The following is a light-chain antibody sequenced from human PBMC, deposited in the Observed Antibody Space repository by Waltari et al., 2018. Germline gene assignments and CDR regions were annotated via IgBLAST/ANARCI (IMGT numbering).Light chain of an antibody. CDR2: VNSDGSH. CDR1: SGPSNNI. CDR3: QTGGHGTWV. Sequence: QLVVTQSPSASASLGASVKLTCTLSSGPSNNIIAWLQQRPEKGPRYLMKVNSDGSHIRGDEIPDRFSGSSSGAERYLTISSRQSEDEADYYCQTGGHGTWVFGGGTKLTVL. V-gene: IGLV4-69*01. J-gene: IGLJ3*02.